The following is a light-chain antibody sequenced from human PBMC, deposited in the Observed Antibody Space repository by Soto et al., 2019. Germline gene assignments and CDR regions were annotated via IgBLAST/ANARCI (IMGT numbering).Light chain of an antibody. CDR1: STDVGDFNY. CDR2: DVT. V-gene: IGLV2-14*03. J-gene: IGLJ2*01. Sequence: QSALTQPASVSGSPGQSVTISCTGTSTDVGDFNYVSWYQHLPGRAPKLIIYDVTNRPSGISYRFSASKSGRTASLTISGLQAEDEADYYCSSYSSSTTHVVFGGGTKLTVL. CDR3: SSYSSSTTHVV.